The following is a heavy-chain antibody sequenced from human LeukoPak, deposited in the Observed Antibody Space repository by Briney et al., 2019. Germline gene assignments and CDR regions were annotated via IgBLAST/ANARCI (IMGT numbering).Heavy chain of an antibody. Sequence: SQTLSLTSAVSRVSITSDTYCSSWIRQPPRKCLEWIGYILHSGSTYYNPSLKSRVTISIDTSKSQFSLKLSSVTAADTAVYYCARTRDFWSGYFDYWGQGTLVTVSS. CDR1: RVSITSDTYC. CDR3: ARTRDFWSGYFDY. V-gene: IGHV4-30-2*01. D-gene: IGHD3-3*01. CDR2: ILHSGST. J-gene: IGHJ4*02.